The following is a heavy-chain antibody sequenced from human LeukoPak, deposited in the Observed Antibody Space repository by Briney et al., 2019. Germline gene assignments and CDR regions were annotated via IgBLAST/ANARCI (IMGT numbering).Heavy chain of an antibody. D-gene: IGHD5-12*01. CDR1: GFTFSSYG. V-gene: IGHV3-30*03. J-gene: IGHJ3*02. Sequence: PGGSLRLSCAASGFTFSSYGMHWVRQAPGKGLEWVAVISYDGGKKYYADSVKGRFTVSRDNSKNTLYLQMNSLRAEDTAVYYCEWLRYSGDAVGIWGQGTMVTVSS. CDR3: EWLRYSGDAVGI. CDR2: ISYDGGKK.